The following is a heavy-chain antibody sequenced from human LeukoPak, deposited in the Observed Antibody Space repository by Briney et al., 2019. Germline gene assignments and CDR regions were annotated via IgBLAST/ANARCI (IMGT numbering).Heavy chain of an antibody. CDR2: TA. J-gene: IGHJ6*02. V-gene: IGHV1-69*01. CDR3: ARVIVVVPAAIYYYYGMDV. Sequence: TANYAQKFQGRVTITADDSTSTAYMELSSLRSEDTAVYYCARVIVVVPAAIYYYYGMDVWGQGTTVTVSS. D-gene: IGHD2-2*01.